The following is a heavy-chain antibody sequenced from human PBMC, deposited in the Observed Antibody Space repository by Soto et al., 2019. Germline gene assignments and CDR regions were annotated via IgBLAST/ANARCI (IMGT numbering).Heavy chain of an antibody. CDR3: AHRHFNKVAYFDY. Sequence: QITLKESGPTLVKPTQTLTLTCTVSGFSLSTNGVGVGWIRQPPGKALEWLAIVYWNDDKRYSPSLESRLTIARDASNNQVVLTMTNVDPVDTATYYCAHRHFNKVAYFDYWGQGTLVTVSS. V-gene: IGHV2-5*01. J-gene: IGHJ4*02. CDR2: VYWNDDK. CDR1: GFSLSTNGVG.